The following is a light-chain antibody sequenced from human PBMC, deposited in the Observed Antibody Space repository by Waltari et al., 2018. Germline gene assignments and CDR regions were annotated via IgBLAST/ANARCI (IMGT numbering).Light chain of an antibody. CDR2: DVS. CDR3: KSYTGTGSWV. J-gene: IGLJ3*02. CDR1: TSDVGFSNY. V-gene: IGLV2-14*03. Sequence: QSALTQPASASGSPGQPITIFCTGPTSDVGFSNYVSWYQQHPGKAPKVIIYDVSQRPSGISNRFSGSKSGNTASLTISGLQADDEADYYCKSYTGTGSWVFGGGTKLTVL.